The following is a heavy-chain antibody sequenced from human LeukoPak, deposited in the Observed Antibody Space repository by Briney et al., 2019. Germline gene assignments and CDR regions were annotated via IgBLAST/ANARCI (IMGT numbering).Heavy chain of an antibody. V-gene: IGHV1-2*02. Sequence: ASVKVSCKASGYTFTGYYMHWVRQAPGQGLEWMGWINPNSGGTNYAQKFQGRVTMTRDTSISTAYMELSRLRSDDTAVYYCARDPLGVVVVAATFDYWGQGTLFTVSS. D-gene: IGHD2-15*01. CDR3: ARDPLGVVVVAATFDY. CDR1: GYTFTGYY. CDR2: INPNSGGT. J-gene: IGHJ4*02.